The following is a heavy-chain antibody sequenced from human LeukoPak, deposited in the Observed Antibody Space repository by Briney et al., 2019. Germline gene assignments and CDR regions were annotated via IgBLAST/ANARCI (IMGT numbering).Heavy chain of an antibody. CDR3: ASHFAHWGSHLFGY. D-gene: IGHD7-27*01. J-gene: IGHJ4*02. V-gene: IGHV3-21*01. CDR2: IGRDSSYV. CDR1: GFSFSTHN. Sequence: GGSLRLSCVASGFSFSTHNMNWVRQAPGQGLEWVSSIGRDSSYVYYADSLKGRFTISRDDTKNSLYLQMNNLRAEDTAVYYCASHFAHWGSHLFGYWGQGTLVTVSS.